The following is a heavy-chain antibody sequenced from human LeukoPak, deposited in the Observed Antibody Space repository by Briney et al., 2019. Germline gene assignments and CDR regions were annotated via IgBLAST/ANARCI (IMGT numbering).Heavy chain of an antibody. V-gene: IGHV3-33*06. D-gene: IGHD6-19*01. CDR3: AKDYGIAVAGHDY. J-gene: IGHJ4*02. CDR2: IWYDGSNK. Sequence: PGGSLRLSCAASGFTFSSYGMHWDRQAPGKGLEWVAVIWYDGSNKYYADSVKGRFTISRDNSKNTLYLQMNSLRAEDTAVYYCAKDYGIAVAGHDYWGQGTLVTVSS. CDR1: GFTFSSYG.